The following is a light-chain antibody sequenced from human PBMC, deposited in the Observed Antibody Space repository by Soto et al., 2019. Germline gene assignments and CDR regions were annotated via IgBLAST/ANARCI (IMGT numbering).Light chain of an antibody. CDR2: GAS. CDR1: QSISDT. J-gene: IGKJ1*01. CDR3: QQYNNWPWT. Sequence: ESVVTQSPATRSVSPGGRATLSCRASQSISDTLAWYQQKPGQAPRLLIYGASTRATGFPARFSGSGSGTDFTLTISSLQSEDFAVYYCQQYNNWPWTFGQGTKVDIK. V-gene: IGKV3-15*01.